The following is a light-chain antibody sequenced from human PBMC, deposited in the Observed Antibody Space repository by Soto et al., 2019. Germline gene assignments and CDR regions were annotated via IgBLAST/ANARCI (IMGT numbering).Light chain of an antibody. J-gene: IGLJ1*01. V-gene: IGLV1-44*01. CDR3: AAWDDSLNGHV. CDR2: TTN. CDR1: SSNIGTSS. Sequence: QSALTQPHSASGTPGQRVTISCSGSSSNIGTSSVHWFQQLPGTAPKLLISTTNQRPSGVPEQFSGSKSGTSASLAISGLQSEDEADYYCAAWDDSLNGHVFGTGTKVTVL.